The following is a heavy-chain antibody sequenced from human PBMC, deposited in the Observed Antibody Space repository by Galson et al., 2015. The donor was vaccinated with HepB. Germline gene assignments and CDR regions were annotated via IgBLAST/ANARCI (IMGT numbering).Heavy chain of an antibody. D-gene: IGHD3-10*01. V-gene: IGHV3-7*03. Sequence: SLRLSCAASGSTFSSYWMSWVRQAPGKGLEWVANIKQDGSEKYYVDSVKGRFTISRDNAKNSLYLQMNSLRAEDTAVYYCARDGGVLLWFGEWDIWGQGTMVTVSS. CDR1: GSTFSSYW. J-gene: IGHJ3*02. CDR2: IKQDGSEK. CDR3: ARDGGVLLWFGEWDI.